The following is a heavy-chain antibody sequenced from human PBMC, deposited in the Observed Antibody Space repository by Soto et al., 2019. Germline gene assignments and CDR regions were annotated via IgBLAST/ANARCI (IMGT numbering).Heavy chain of an antibody. J-gene: IGHJ4*02. D-gene: IGHD1-1*01. CDR3: ASQNWRWREQFDH. CDR2: YDPEDAKT. CDR1: GYTLLELS. V-gene: IGHV1-24*01. Sequence: GASVKVSCKLSGYTLLELSIHWVRQAPGKGLEWMGGYDPEDAKTIYAQKSQGRVIMTEDTSTNTAYLEVRGLRYGDTAVYYCASQNWRWREQFDHWGQGTLVTVSS.